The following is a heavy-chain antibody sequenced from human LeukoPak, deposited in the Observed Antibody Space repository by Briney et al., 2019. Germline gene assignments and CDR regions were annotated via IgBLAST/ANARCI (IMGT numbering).Heavy chain of an antibody. CDR2: ISSSGSTK. Sequence: GGSLRLSCAASGFTFSSYEMNWVRQAPGKGLEWVSYISSSGSTKYYADSVKGRLTISRDNAKNSLYLQMNSLRAEDTAVYYCAKAASSWYLDAFDIWGQGTMVTVSS. J-gene: IGHJ3*02. CDR3: AKAASSWYLDAFDI. D-gene: IGHD6-13*01. V-gene: IGHV3-48*03. CDR1: GFTFSSYE.